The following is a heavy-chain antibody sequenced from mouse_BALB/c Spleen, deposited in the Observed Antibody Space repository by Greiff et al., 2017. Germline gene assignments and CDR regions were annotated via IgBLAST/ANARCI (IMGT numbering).Heavy chain of an antibody. CDR1: GFTFSSYA. V-gene: IGHV5-9-4*01. CDR2: ISSGGSYT. J-gene: IGHJ2*01. Sequence: EVKLMESGGGLVKPGGSLKLSCAASGFTFSSYAMSWVRQSPEKRLEWVAEISSGGSYTYYPDTVTGRFTISRDNAKNTLYLEMSSLRSEDTAMYYCARAPYYGSSDYFDYWGQGTTLTVSS. D-gene: IGHD1-1*01. CDR3: ARAPYYGSSDYFDY.